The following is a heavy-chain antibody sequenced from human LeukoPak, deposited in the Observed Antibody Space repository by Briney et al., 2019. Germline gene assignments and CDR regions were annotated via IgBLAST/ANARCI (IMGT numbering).Heavy chain of an antibody. D-gene: IGHD3-22*01. V-gene: IGHV4-39*07. Sequence: PSETLSLTCTVSGGSISSSSYYWGWIRQPPGKGLEWIGSIYYSGSTYYNPPLKSRVTISVDTSKNQFSLKLSSVTAADTAVYYCARVDDSSGYYRIEYFQHWGQGTLVTVSS. J-gene: IGHJ1*01. CDR1: GGSISSSSYY. CDR2: IYYSGST. CDR3: ARVDDSSGYYRIEYFQH.